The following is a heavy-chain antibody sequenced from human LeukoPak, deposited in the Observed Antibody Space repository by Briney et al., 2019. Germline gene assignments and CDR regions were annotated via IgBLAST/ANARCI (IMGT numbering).Heavy chain of an antibody. CDR1: GYSISSGYY. D-gene: IGHD6-13*01. V-gene: IGHV4-38-2*02. CDR2: IYHSGST. Sequence: SETLSLTCTVSGYSISSGYYWGWIRQPPGKGLEWIGSIYHSGSTYYNPSLKSRVTISVDRSKNQFSLKLSSVTAADTAVYYCARGVGIAAAASDAFDIWGQGTMVTVSS. CDR3: ARGVGIAAAASDAFDI. J-gene: IGHJ3*02.